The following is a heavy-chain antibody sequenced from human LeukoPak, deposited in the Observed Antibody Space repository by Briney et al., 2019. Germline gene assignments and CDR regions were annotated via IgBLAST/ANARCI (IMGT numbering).Heavy chain of an antibody. CDR2: IKQDGSEK. CDR1: GFTFSSFW. D-gene: IGHD2-8*01. Sequence: GGSLRLSCAASGFTFSSFWMSWVRQAPGKGLEWVASIKQDGSEKYCVDSLKGRFTISRDNAQNSLYLQMDSLRAEDTAVYYCARDMRYDAFDIWGQGTMVTVSS. J-gene: IGHJ3*02. V-gene: IGHV3-7*01. CDR3: ARDMRYDAFDI.